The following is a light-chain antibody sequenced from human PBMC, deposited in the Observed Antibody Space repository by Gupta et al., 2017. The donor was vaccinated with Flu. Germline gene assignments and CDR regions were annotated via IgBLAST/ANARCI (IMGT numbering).Light chain of an antibody. V-gene: IGLV3-25*02. J-gene: IGLJ3*02. CDR2: KDS. CDR1: ALPKQY. Sequence: SYELTQPPSVSASPGQTARITCSGDALPKQYAHWYQQKPGQAPVLVIFKDSGRPSGIPERFSGSSSRTTVTLTISGVQAEDEAVYYCQSPNRSGTYPWVFGGGTKLTVL. CDR3: QSPNRSGTYPWV.